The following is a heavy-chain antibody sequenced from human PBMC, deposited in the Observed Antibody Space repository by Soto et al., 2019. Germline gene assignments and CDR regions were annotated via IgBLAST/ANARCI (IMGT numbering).Heavy chain of an antibody. D-gene: IGHD5-12*01. V-gene: IGHV4-59*01. CDR1: GGSISMYY. CDR2: IYYSGST. CDR3: ARRRDGYIPFDY. J-gene: IGHJ4*02. Sequence: SETLSLTCTVSGGSISMYYCSWIRQPPGKGLEWIGYIYYSGSTNYNPSLKSRVTISVDTSKNQFSLKLSSVTAADTAVYYCARRRDGYIPFDYWGQGTLVTVSS.